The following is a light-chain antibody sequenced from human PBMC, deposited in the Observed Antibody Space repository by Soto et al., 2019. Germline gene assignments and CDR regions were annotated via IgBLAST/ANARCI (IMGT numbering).Light chain of an antibody. CDR2: DVT. CDR3: CSYAGRYSWV. CDR1: SSDVGGYNY. J-gene: IGLJ3*02. Sequence: QSALTQPRSVSGSPGQSVTISCTGTSSDVGGYNYVSWYQQHPGKGPKLMIFDVTTRPSGVPDRFSGSKSGYTASLTISGLQAEDEADYYCCSYAGRYSWVFGGGTKLTVL. V-gene: IGLV2-11*01.